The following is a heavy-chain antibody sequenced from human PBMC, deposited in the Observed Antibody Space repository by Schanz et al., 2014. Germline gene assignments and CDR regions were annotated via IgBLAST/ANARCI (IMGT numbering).Heavy chain of an antibody. D-gene: IGHD4-17*01. CDR2: INPSVGST. Sequence: QVQLVQSGAEVKKPGASVKVSCKASGYTFTSYYMHWVRQAPGQGLEWMGIINPSVGSTSYAQKFQGGVTMPRHTSMGTAYMELRSRRSGDAAVDCGAGDAVTVGTYRYYMGVWGNGPTV. CDR3: AGDAVTVGTYRYYMGV. V-gene: IGHV1-46*01. CDR1: GYTFTSYY. J-gene: IGHJ6*03.